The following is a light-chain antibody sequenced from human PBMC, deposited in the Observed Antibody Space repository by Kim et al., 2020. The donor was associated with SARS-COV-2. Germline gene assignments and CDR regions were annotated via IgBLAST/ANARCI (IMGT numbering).Light chain of an antibody. Sequence: SYELTQPLSVSVSPGQTATITCSGHDLGSRYASWYQQKSGQSPVLVISQGTKRPSGIPERFSGSGSGNTATLTISGTQPMDEADYYCQAWDSGTVVFGGGTQLTVL. CDR2: QGT. V-gene: IGLV3-1*01. CDR3: QAWDSGTVV. J-gene: IGLJ3*02. CDR1: DLGSRY.